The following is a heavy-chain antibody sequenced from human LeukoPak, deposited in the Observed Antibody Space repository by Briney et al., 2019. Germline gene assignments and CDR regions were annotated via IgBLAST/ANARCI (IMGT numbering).Heavy chain of an antibody. D-gene: IGHD3-9*01. CDR2: INPNSGGT. V-gene: IGHV1-2*02. CDR3: ARDGYILTGYLDY. J-gene: IGHJ4*02. Sequence: ASVKVSCKASGYTFTDYFLHWVRQAPGQGLEWMGWINPNSGGTYYAQKFQGRVTMTRDTSIITAYMELSRLRSDDTAVYYCARDGYILTGYLDYWGQGTLVTVSS. CDR1: GYTFTDYF.